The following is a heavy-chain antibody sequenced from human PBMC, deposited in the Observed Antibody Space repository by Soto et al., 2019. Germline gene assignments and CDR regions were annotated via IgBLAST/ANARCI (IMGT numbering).Heavy chain of an antibody. J-gene: IGHJ4*02. D-gene: IGHD4-4*01. Sequence: SETLSLTCAVSGGSISSGVYSCSWIRQPPGKGLEWIGYIYHSGSTYYNPSLKSRVTISVDRSKNQFSLKLSSVTAADTAVYYCARGMTTVNLSDYWGQGTLVIVSS. V-gene: IGHV4-30-2*01. CDR3: ARGMTTVNLSDY. CDR2: IYHSGST. CDR1: GGSISSGVYS.